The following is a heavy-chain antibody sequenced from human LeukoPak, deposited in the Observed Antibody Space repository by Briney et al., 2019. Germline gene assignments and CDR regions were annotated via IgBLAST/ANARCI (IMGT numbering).Heavy chain of an antibody. J-gene: IGHJ4*02. CDR3: ARERYSYGLDY. CDR2: ISGSGGST. D-gene: IGHD5-18*01. V-gene: IGHV3-23*01. Sequence: GGSLRLSCAASGFTFSSYGMSWVRQAPGKGLEWVSAISGSGGSTYYADSVKGRFTISRDNAKNSLYLQMNSLRAEDTAVYYCARERYSYGLDYWGQGTLVTVSS. CDR1: GFTFSSYG.